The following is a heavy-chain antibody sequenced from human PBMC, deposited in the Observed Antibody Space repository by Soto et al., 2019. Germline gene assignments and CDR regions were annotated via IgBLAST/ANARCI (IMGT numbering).Heavy chain of an antibody. CDR2: IHPDDSDT. D-gene: IGHD2-15*01. J-gene: IGHJ4*02. V-gene: IGHV5-51*01. CDR1: VYRFTSFW. Sequence: PGESLTISCKGFVYRFTSFWIGWVRQMPGKGLEWMGSIHPDDSDTKYNQPFQGQVTISADKSISTAYLQGSSLKASDTAMYDCLRYGGKNLDYWGQGTRVTVSA. CDR3: LRYGGKNLDY.